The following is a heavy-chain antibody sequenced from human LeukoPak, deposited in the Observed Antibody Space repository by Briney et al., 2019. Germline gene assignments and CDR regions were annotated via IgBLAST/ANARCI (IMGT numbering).Heavy chain of an antibody. J-gene: IGHJ6*03. V-gene: IGHV1-8*01. CDR1: GYTFTNYD. D-gene: IGHD6-6*01. CDR2: MNPNSGNT. Sequence: ASVKVSCKASGYTFTNYDINWVRQAAGQGLEWMGWMNPNSGNTGYAQKFQGRVTITTDESTSTAYMELSSLRSEDTAVYYCARAGNEQLVPYYYYYMDVWGKGTTVTVSS. CDR3: ARAGNEQLVPYYYYYMDV.